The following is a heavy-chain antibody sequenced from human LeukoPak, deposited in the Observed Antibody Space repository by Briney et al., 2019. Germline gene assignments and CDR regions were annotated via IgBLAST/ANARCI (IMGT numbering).Heavy chain of an antibody. CDR2: INANTGNP. CDR1: GYTFTSYA. D-gene: IGHD3-10*01. CDR3: ARASPPYYGSDPFDY. J-gene: IGHJ4*02. Sequence: ASVKVSCKASGYTFTSYAMNWVRQAPGQGLEWMGWINANTGNPTYARGFTGRFVFSLDTSVSTAYLQISSLKAEDTAVYYCARASPPYYGSDPFDYWGQGTLVTVSS. V-gene: IGHV7-4-1*02.